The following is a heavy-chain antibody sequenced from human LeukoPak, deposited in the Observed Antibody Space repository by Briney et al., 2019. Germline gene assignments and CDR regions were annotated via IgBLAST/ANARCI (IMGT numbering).Heavy chain of an antibody. CDR3: TRDILCGWYYFDF. J-gene: IGHJ4*02. Sequence: GRSLRLSCTASGFTFGDYAMSWVRQAPGKGLEWVGFIRSKTYGGATEYAASVKGRFTISRDDSKSIAYLQMNSLKTEDTAVYYCTRDILCGWYYFDFWGQGTLVTVSS. V-gene: IGHV3-49*04. CDR1: GFTFGDYA. D-gene: IGHD6-19*01. CDR2: IRSKTYGGAT.